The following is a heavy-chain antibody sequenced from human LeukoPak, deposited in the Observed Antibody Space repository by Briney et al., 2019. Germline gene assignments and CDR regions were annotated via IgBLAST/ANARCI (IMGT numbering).Heavy chain of an antibody. CDR1: GFSFDDYA. V-gene: IGHV3-43*02. CDR2: ISGDGGST. J-gene: IGHJ4*02. Sequence: GGSLRLSCAASGFSFDDYAMLWVRQGPGKGLEWVSLISGDGGSTYYGDSVKGRLTISRDNSKNSLYLQMNSLRTEDTALYYCAKVLTGYPDYFDYWGQGTLVTVSS. CDR3: AKVLTGYPDYFDY. D-gene: IGHD3-9*01.